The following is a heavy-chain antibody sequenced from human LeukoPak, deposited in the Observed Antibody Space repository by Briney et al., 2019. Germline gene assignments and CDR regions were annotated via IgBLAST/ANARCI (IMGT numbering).Heavy chain of an antibody. CDR2: INPKSGGT. CDR1: GYTFSGYY. V-gene: IGHV1-2*02. Sequence: ASVKVSCKASGYTFSGYYMHWVRQAPGQGLEWMVWINPKSGGTNEAQKFHDRVTMTRDMSIRTAYMEVSRLRSDDTAVYYCARSPDILTGENFDYWGQGTLVTVSS. D-gene: IGHD3-9*01. CDR3: ARSPDILTGENFDY. J-gene: IGHJ4*02.